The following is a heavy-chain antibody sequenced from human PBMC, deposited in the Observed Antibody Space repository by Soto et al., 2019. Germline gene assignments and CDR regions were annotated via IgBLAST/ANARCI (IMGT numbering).Heavy chain of an antibody. V-gene: IGHV3-48*02. CDR1: GFTFSSYS. CDR2: ISSSSSTI. D-gene: IGHD2-2*01. J-gene: IGHJ6*02. Sequence: GGSLRLSCAASGFTFSSYSMNWVRQAPGKGLEWVSYISSSSSTIYYADSVKGRFTISRDNAKNSLYLQMNSLRDEDTAVYYCARDRHCSSTSCYGGYYYYGMDVWGQGTTVTVSS. CDR3: ARDRHCSSTSCYGGYYYYGMDV.